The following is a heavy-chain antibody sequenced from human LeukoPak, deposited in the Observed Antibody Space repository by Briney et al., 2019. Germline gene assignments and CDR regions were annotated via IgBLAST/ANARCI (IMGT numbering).Heavy chain of an antibody. CDR1: GFTVSSSY. CDR3: ARAPSSTSCFFDF. D-gene: IGHD2-2*01. CDR2: IYSGGGT. Sequence: GGSLRLSCAASGFTVSSSYMSWVRQAPGRGLEWVSIIYSGGGTYYADSLKGRFTISRDNSKNTLYLQMNSLRAEDTAVYYCARAPSSTSCFFDFWGQGTLVTVSP. J-gene: IGHJ4*02. V-gene: IGHV3-53*01.